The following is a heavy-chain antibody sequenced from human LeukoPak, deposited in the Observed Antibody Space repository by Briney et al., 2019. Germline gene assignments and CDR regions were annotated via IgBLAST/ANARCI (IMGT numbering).Heavy chain of an antibody. Sequence: GGSLRLSCTASGLTFSTSGFNWVRQAPGKGLEWVASIGPTGSDRYHAASIKGRFTISRDNANNFLYLQINSLRAEDTAVYYCATETNGRHYDYWGQGTLLTVSS. D-gene: IGHD1-14*01. CDR2: IGPTGSDR. V-gene: IGHV3-21*06. CDR1: GLTFSTSG. CDR3: ATETNGRHYDY. J-gene: IGHJ4*02.